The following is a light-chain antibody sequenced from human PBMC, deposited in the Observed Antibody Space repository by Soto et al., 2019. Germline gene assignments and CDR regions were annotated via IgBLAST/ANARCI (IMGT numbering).Light chain of an antibody. CDR3: CSFAGNNILYV. CDR1: SSDVGGYNY. Sequence: QSVLTQPPSASGSPGQSVTISCTGTSSDVGGYNYVSWYQQHPGKAPKIMIYEVTKRPSGVPDRFSGSKSGNTASLTVSGLQAEDEADYYCCSFAGNNILYVFGTGTKVTV. CDR2: EVT. V-gene: IGLV2-8*01. J-gene: IGLJ1*01.